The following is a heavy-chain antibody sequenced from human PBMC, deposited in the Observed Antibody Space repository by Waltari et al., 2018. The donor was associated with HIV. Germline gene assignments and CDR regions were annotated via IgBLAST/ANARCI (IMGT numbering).Heavy chain of an antibody. D-gene: IGHD6-13*01. CDR2: VSYDGSDE. CDR1: GFIFSTYA. CDR3: ARAPPYSTRWFYDAFDI. J-gene: IGHJ3*02. Sequence: QVQLVESGGGVVQPGRSLRLSCAASGFIFSTYAVHWVCQAPGEGLEWVALVSYDGSDESYADSVKGRFTISRDNSKNTLYLQMNSLRAEDTAVYYCARAPPYSTRWFYDAFDIWGQGTMVTVSS. V-gene: IGHV3-30*01.